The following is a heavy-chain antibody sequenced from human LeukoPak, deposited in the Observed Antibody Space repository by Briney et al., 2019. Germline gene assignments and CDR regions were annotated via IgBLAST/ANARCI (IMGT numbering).Heavy chain of an antibody. CDR1: GFTFSSYA. D-gene: IGHD3-10*01. J-gene: IGHJ4*02. CDR3: AKGGELTSYYFDY. Sequence: PGRSLRLSCAASGFTFSSYAMHWVRQAPGKGLEWVAVISYDGSNKYYADSVKGRFTISRDNSKNTLYLQMNSLRAEDTAVYYRAKGGELTSYYFDYWGQGTLVTVSS. V-gene: IGHV3-30*04. CDR2: ISYDGSNK.